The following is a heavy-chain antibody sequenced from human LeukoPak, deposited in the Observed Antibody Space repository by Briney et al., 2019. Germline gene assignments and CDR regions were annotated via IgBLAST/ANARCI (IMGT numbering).Heavy chain of an antibody. Sequence: SETLSLTCSVYGGSFSGYYCGWIRQPPGKGLGWIGEINQSGSTDYNPSLKSRVTISVDTSKNQFSLKLSSVTAADTAEYYCARGRRAAMAKNYYYYGMDVWGQGTTVTVSS. J-gene: IGHJ6*02. CDR1: GGSFSGYY. CDR3: ARGRRAAMAKNYYYYGMDV. CDR2: INQSGST. D-gene: IGHD5-18*01. V-gene: IGHV4-34*01.